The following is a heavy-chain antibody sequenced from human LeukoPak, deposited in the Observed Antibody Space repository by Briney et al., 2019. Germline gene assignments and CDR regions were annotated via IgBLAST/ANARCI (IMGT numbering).Heavy chain of an antibody. CDR1: GFTFSSYG. D-gene: IGHD3-22*01. Sequence: QSGGSLSLSCAASGFTFSSYGMHWVRQAPGKGLEWVGVISYDGSNKYYADSVKGRFTISRDNSKNTLYMQMNSLRTEDTAMYYCAKVHSDYYDSSDYFDYWGQGTLVTVSS. V-gene: IGHV3-30*18. CDR3: AKVHSDYYDSSDYFDY. J-gene: IGHJ4*02. CDR2: ISYDGSNK.